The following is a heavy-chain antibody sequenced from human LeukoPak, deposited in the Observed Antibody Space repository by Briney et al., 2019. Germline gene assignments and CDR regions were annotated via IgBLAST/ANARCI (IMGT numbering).Heavy chain of an antibody. CDR2: IIPIFGTA. J-gene: IGHJ3*02. V-gene: IGHV1-69*06. CDR1: GGTFSSYA. Sequence: GASVKVSCKASGGTFSSYAISWVRQAPGQGLEWMGGIIPIFGTANYAQKFQGRVTITADKSTSTAYMELSSLRSEDTAVYYCASRVRSQWLVTPDAFDIWGQGTMVTVSS. D-gene: IGHD6-19*01. CDR3: ASRVRSQWLVTPDAFDI.